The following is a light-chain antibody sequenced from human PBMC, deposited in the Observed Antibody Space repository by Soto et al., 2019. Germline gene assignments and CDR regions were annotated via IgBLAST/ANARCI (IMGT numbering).Light chain of an antibody. CDR3: SSYTSSSPPYV. CDR2: EVS. Sequence: QSVLTQPPSVSGSPGQSVTISCTGTSSDVGSYNRVSWYQQPPGTAPKLMIYEVSNRPSGVPDRFSVSKSGNTASLTISGLQAEDEADYYCSSYTSSSPPYVFGTGTKVTVL. J-gene: IGLJ1*01. V-gene: IGLV2-18*02. CDR1: SSDVGSYNR.